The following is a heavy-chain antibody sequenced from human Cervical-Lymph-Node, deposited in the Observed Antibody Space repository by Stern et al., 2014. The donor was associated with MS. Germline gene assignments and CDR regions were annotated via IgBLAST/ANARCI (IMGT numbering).Heavy chain of an antibody. D-gene: IGHD2-8*01. J-gene: IGHJ4*02. CDR2: ISYDGNHK. CDR1: RFTFSSYG. CDR3: ARDYEDTSMLFDH. V-gene: IGHV3-30*03. Sequence: VQLEESGGAVVQPGRSLRLSCAASRFTFSSYGMHWVRQAPGKGLEWVTVISYDGNHKYYAASVKGRFTISRDNSKNTLHLQMNSVTPDDTAIYYCARDYEDTSMLFDHWGQGTLVTVSS.